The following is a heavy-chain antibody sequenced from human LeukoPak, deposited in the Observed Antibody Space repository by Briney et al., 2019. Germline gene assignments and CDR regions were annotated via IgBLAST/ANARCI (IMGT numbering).Heavy chain of an antibody. J-gene: IGHJ4*02. V-gene: IGHV3-30-3*01. D-gene: IGHD5-12*01. CDR1: GFTFSSYA. CDR3: ARDLGYSGYDSYFDY. Sequence: PGGSLRLSCAASGFTFSSYAMHWVRQAPGKGLEWVAVISYDGSNKYYADSVKGRFTISRDNSKNTLYLQMNSLRAEDTAAYYCARDLGYSGYDSYFDYWGQGTLVTVSS. CDR2: ISYDGSNK.